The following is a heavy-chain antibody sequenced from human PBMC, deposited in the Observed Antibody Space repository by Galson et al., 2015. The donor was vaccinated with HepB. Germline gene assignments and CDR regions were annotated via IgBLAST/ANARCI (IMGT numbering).Heavy chain of an antibody. V-gene: IGHV3-21*01. Sequence: SLRLSCAASGFTFSRYSMNWVRQAPGKGLEWVPSISSSSTYIYHADSVKGRFTISRDNAKNSLYLEMSSLRAEDTAVYYCAGEGYSHGYFLGWGQGTLVTVSS. J-gene: IGHJ4*02. CDR2: ISSSSTYI. CDR3: AGEGYSHGYFLG. D-gene: IGHD5-18*01. CDR1: GFTFSRYS.